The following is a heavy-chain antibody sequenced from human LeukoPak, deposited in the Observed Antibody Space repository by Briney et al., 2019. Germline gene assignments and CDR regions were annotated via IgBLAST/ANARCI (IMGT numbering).Heavy chain of an antibody. Sequence: GGSLRLSCTASGFPFGGYAMSWVRQAPGKGLEWVSSISVGSEDTYHADSVKGWFTISRDNYKSALYLHMDSLRADDTAVYYCARTIAQYSNSWLYFYHGLDVWGQGTTVTVSS. V-gene: IGHV3-23*01. J-gene: IGHJ6*02. CDR1: GFPFGGYA. D-gene: IGHD6-13*01. CDR2: ISVGSEDT. CDR3: ARTIAQYSNSWLYFYHGLDV.